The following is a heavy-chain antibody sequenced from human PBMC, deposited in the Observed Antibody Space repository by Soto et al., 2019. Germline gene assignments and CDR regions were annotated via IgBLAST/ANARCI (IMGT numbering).Heavy chain of an antibody. V-gene: IGHV6-1*01. D-gene: IGHD4-17*01. Sequence: SQTLSLTCAISGDSVSSNSAAWNWIRQSPSRGLEWLGRTYYRSKWYNDYAVSVKSRVTIDPDTSKNQFSLQLNSVTPEDAALYYCARERYGDYGRGAFDIWGQGTMVT. CDR1: GDSVSSNSAA. CDR2: TYYRSKWYN. CDR3: ARERYGDYGRGAFDI. J-gene: IGHJ3*02.